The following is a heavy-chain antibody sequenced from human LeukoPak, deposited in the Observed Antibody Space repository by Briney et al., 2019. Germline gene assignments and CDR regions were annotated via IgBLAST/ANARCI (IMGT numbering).Heavy chain of an antibody. D-gene: IGHD5-24*01. J-gene: IGHJ5*02. V-gene: IGHV3-7*05. Sequence: GGSLRLSCAASGFTFSNYWMIWVRQAPGKGLEWVGNIKQDGSEKRYADSVRGRFSISRDNAQTSLYLQMNSLRAEDAAVYYCARASDPWLQLTWGQGTLVTVSS. CDR3: ARASDPWLQLT. CDR2: IKQDGSEK. CDR1: GFTFSNYW.